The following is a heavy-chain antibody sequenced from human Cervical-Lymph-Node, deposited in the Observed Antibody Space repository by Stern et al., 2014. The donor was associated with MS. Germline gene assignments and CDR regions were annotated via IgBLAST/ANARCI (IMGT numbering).Heavy chain of an antibody. CDR2: IFWDDDT. J-gene: IGHJ4*02. CDR1: GFSFTSSRMG. Sequence: QVTLKASGPTLVKPTQTLTLTCTFSGFSFTSSRMGVGWIRQPPGKALEWLALIFWDDDTRYSPSLKTRLTITKDNSKSQVVLRLTNMAPEDTGTYYCARTDYSLLSGYSHFDYWGQGAPVTVSS. V-gene: IGHV2-5*02. D-gene: IGHD3-3*01. CDR3: ARTDYSLLSGYSHFDY.